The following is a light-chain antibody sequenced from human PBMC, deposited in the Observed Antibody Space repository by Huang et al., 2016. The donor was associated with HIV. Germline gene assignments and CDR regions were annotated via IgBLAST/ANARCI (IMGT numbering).Light chain of an antibody. CDR2: GAS. J-gene: IGKJ2*01. CDR3: QQYNNWPPMYT. Sequence: EIVLTQSPATRSMSPGQRATLSCRASQSVSRNLAWFQQKTGQAPRLLIYGASTRATGIPARFSGSVSGTEFTLTISSLQSEDFAVYYCQQYNNWPPMYTFGQGTKLEV. V-gene: IGKV3-15*01. CDR1: QSVSRN.